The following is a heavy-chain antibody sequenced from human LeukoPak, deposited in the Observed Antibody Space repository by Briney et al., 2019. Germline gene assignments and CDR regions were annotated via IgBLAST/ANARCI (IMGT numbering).Heavy chain of an antibody. J-gene: IGHJ4*02. Sequence: GASVTVSCKASGYTFTTYAMHWVRQAPGQRLEWMGWINAGNGNTKYSQEFQGRVTITRDTSASTAYMELSSLRSEDMAVYYCARKGYDFWSAYDYWGQGTLVTVSS. V-gene: IGHV1-3*03. CDR3: ARKGYDFWSAYDY. CDR1: GYTFTTYA. D-gene: IGHD3-3*01. CDR2: INAGNGNT.